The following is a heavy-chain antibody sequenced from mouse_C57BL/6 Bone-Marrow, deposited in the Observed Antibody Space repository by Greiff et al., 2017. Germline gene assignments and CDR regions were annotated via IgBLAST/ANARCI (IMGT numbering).Heavy chain of an antibody. CDR3: AREGDNFCWYYDV. V-gene: IGHV1-80*01. Sequence: QVQLQQSGAELVKPGASVKISCKASGYAFSSYWMNWVKQRPGKGLEWIGQIYPGDGDTNYNGKFKGKATLTADKSSSTAYMQLSSLTSEDSAVXFCAREGDNFCWYYDVWGTGTTVTVSS. CDR2: IYPGDGDT. J-gene: IGHJ1*03. CDR1: GYAFSSYW.